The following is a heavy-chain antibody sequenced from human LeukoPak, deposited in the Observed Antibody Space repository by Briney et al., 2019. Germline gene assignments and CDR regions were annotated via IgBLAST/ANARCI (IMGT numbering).Heavy chain of an antibody. J-gene: IGHJ4*02. CDR3: AKDNTMIVVVAPFDY. Sequence: GGSLRLSCAASGFTFSSYAMSWVRQAPGKGLEWVSAINGNGGSIYYADSVKGRFTISSDNSRNTLYLQMNSLRAEDTAVYYWAKDNTMIVVVAPFDYWGQGTLVTVSS. CDR2: INGNGGSI. D-gene: IGHD3-22*01. CDR1: GFTFSSYA. V-gene: IGHV3-23*01.